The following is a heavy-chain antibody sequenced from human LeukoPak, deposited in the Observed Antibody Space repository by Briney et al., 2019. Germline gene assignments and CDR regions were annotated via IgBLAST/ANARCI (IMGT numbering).Heavy chain of an antibody. CDR3: ARVGPGNYYDSSGYYYGFDY. D-gene: IGHD3-22*01. V-gene: IGHV3-21*01. Sequence: KPGGSLRLSCAASGFTFSSYSMNWVRQAPGKGLEWVSSIRSSGSYIYYADPVKGRFTISRDNAKNSLYLQMNSMRAEDTAVYYCARVGPGNYYDSSGYYYGFDYWGQGTLVTVSS. J-gene: IGHJ4*02. CDR1: GFTFSSYS. CDR2: IRSSGSYI.